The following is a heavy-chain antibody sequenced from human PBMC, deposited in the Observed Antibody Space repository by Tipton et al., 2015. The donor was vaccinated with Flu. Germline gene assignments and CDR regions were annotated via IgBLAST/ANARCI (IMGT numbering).Heavy chain of an antibody. J-gene: IGHJ2*01. D-gene: IGHD6-6*01. CDR2: IYYSGST. Sequence: TLSLTCTVSGGSISSYYWSWIRQPPGKGLEWIGYIYYSGSTNYNPSLKSRVTISVDTSKNQFSLKLSSVTAADTAGYYRARYSSSSSPEGWYFDLWGRGTLVTVSS. V-gene: IGHV4-59*08. CDR1: GGSISSYY. CDR3: ARYSSSSSPEGWYFDL.